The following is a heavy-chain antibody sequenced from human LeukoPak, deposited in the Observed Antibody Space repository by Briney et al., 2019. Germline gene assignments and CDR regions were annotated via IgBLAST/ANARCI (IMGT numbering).Heavy chain of an antibody. Sequence: GGSLRLSCAASGFTFSSYSMNWVRQAPGKGLEWVSSISSSSSYIYYADSVKGRFTISRDNAKNSLYLQMNSLRAEDTAVYYCARDRYCSGGSCYGGRAFDIWGQGTMVTVSS. CDR2: ISSSSSYI. D-gene: IGHD2-15*01. CDR3: ARDRYCSGGSCYGGRAFDI. CDR1: GFTFSSYS. J-gene: IGHJ3*02. V-gene: IGHV3-21*01.